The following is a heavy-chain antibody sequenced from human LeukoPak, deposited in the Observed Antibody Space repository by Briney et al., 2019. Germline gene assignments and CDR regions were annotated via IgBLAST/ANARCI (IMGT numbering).Heavy chain of an antibody. D-gene: IGHD6-19*01. CDR2: ISSSSSTI. Sequence: GGSLRLSCAASGFTFSSYSMNWVRQAPGKGLEWVSYISSSSSTIYYADSVKGRFTISRDNTKNSLYLQMNSLRAEDTAVYYCARDGAVAGPVHFDYWGQGTLVTVSS. V-gene: IGHV3-48*01. CDR3: ARDGAVAGPVHFDY. CDR1: GFTFSSYS. J-gene: IGHJ4*02.